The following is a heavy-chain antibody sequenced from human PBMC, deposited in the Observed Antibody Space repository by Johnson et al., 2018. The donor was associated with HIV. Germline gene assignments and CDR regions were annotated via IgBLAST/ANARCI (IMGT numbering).Heavy chain of an antibody. CDR1: GFTFSSYA. V-gene: IGHV3-30*14. D-gene: IGHD3-16*01. CDR3: ARDKVGVSAFDI. Sequence: VQLVESGGGVVQPGRSLRLSCAASGFTFSSYAMHWVRQAPGKGLEWVAVISYDGSYQYYADSAKGRFTISRDNSKNTLYLQMNSLRAEDTAVYYCARDKVGVSAFDIWGQGTMVTVSS. J-gene: IGHJ3*02. CDR2: ISYDGSYQ.